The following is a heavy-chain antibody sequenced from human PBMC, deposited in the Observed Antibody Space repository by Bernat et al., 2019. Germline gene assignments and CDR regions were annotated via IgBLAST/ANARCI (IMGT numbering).Heavy chain of an antibody. D-gene: IGHD6-19*01. CDR3: ERDLVLPTAVAVAGVQDAFDF. J-gene: IGHJ3*01. V-gene: IGHV3-33*01. CDR2: IWYGGSSK. Sequence: QVQLVESGGGVVQPGRSLRISCAASGFTFSSYGMHWVRQAPGKGLEWVAVIWYGGSSKYYADSVKGRFTISRDNSKNMLYLQMNSLRAEDTAVYYCERDLVLPTAVAVAGVQDAFDFWGQGTMVTVSS. CDR1: GFTFSSYG.